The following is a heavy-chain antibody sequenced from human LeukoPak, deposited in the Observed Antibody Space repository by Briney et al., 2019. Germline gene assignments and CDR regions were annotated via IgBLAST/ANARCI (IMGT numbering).Heavy chain of an antibody. CDR3: ARDTYRFDDY. V-gene: IGHV3-7*01. CDR1: GFTFSSYW. CDR2: MSEDGSDK. D-gene: IGHD3-16*02. J-gene: IGHJ4*02. Sequence: GGSLRLSCAASGFTFSSYWTSWVRQAPGKGLEWVASMSEDGSDKYYVDSVKGRFTISRDNAKNSLFLQMNSLRAEDTAVYYCARDTYRFDDYWGQGTLVTVSS.